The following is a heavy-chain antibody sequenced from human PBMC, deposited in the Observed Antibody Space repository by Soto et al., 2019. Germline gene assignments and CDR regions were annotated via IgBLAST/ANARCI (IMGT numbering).Heavy chain of an antibody. Sequence: KVDWKRVGYRFSIDGIGWVRKATGQGLEWMGWISGYNGDTKYAQKFQGRVTMTIDTSTTTTYMELRSLTSDDTAVYYCAKNGQPPYYYYGMDVWGQGTTVTVSS. CDR1: GYRFSIDG. CDR3: AKNGQPPYYYYGMDV. CDR2: ISGYNGDT. J-gene: IGHJ6*02. V-gene: IGHV1-18*01. D-gene: IGHD2-8*01.